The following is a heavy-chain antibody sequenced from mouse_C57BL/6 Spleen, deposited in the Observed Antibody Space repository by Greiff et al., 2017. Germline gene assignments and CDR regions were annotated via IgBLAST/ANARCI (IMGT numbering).Heavy chain of an antibody. D-gene: IGHD1-1*01. V-gene: IGHV1-82*01. Sequence: VQLQQSGPELVKPGASVTISCKASGYAFSSSWMHWVKQRPGKGLEWIGRIYPGGGDTNYTGKFKGKATLTADKSSSTDYMQLSSLTSEDSAVFVCAGRSSYCAIDGWGQGTTVTVST. J-gene: IGHJ4*01. CDR2: IYPGGGDT. CDR3: AGRSSYCAIDG. CDR1: GYAFSSSW.